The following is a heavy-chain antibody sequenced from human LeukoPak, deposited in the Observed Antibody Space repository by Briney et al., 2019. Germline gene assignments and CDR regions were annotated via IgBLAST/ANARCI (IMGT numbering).Heavy chain of an antibody. D-gene: IGHD4-23*01. CDR3: TRDGGATVATYRFDF. Sequence: GGSLRLSCEASGFDFRNYYMSWVRQAPGKGLEWLANIKYDGTYTQYKDSVKGRLTLSRDNAKNSVYLQMNSLRAEDTAVYYCTRDGGATVATYRFDFWGRGTLVTVSS. J-gene: IGHJ4*02. CDR1: GFDFRNYY. V-gene: IGHV3-7*01. CDR2: IKYDGTYT.